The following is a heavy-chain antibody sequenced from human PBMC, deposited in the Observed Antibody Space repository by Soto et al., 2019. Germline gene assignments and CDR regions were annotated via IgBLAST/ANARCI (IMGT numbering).Heavy chain of an antibody. V-gene: IGHV3-23*01. CDR2: ISGSGAST. CDR3: AKEGYHDFWSGYYSNELFDP. D-gene: IGHD3-3*01. J-gene: IGHJ5*02. Sequence: GGSLRLSCVASGFTFRSYALSWVRQAPAKGLEWVSTISGSGASTYYADSVKGRFTISRDNAKNTLDLQMNSLRAEDTAVYFCAKEGYHDFWSGYYSNELFDPWGPGTLGTVSS. CDR1: GFTFRSYA.